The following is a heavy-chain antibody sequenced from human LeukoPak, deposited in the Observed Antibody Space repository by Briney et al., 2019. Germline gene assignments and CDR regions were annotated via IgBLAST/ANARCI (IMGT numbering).Heavy chain of an antibody. CDR3: ARDATRGGDFDY. D-gene: IGHD3-16*01. V-gene: IGHV3-7*01. CDR1: GFTFNNYW. CDR2: INEDGSAK. Sequence: GGSLRLSCSASGFTFNNYWMTWVRQAPGKGLEWVANINEDGSAKYYVDSVMGRFTMSRDNAKNSLYLQMNSLRAEDTAVYYCARDATRGGDFDYWGQGTLVTVSS. J-gene: IGHJ4*02.